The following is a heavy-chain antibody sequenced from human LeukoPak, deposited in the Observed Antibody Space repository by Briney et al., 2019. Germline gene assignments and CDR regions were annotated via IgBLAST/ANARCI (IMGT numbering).Heavy chain of an antibody. CDR3: AKGFSSGPWHACDI. CDR2: ISYDGSKK. J-gene: IGHJ3*02. V-gene: IGHV3-30*18. D-gene: IGHD3-22*01. Sequence: GGSLRLSCAASGFTFSSYGMHGVRQAPGKGLEWVAVISYDGSKKYYADSVKGRFTISRDSSKNMLYLQMNSLRVEDTAVYYCAKGFSSGPWHACDIWGQGTMVTVSS. CDR1: GFTFSSYG.